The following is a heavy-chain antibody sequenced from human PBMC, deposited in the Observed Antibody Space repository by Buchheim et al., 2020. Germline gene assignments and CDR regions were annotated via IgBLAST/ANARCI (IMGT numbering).Heavy chain of an antibody. CDR2: IGSSSSYI. V-gene: IGHV3-21*01. CDR1: GFTFSSYS. Sequence: EVQLVESGGGLVKPGGSLRLSCAASGFTFSSYSMNWVRQAPGKGLEWVSSIGSSSSYIYYADSVKGRFTISRDNAKNSLYLQMNSLRAEDTAVYYCARERHYYYYMDVWGKGTT. J-gene: IGHJ6*03. CDR3: ARERHYYYYMDV.